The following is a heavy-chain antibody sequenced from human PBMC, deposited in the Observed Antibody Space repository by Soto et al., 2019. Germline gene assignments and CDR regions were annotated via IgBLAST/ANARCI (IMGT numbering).Heavy chain of an antibody. CDR2: IILVLGIA. V-gene: IGHV1-69*04. Sequence: SVKVSCKASGFTFTSSAMQWVRQAPGQGLEWMGRIILVLGIANYAQKFQGRVTITADKSTSTAYMELSSLRSEDTAVYYCALIHSPLTEHFDYWGQGTLVTVSS. CDR1: GFTFTSSA. D-gene: IGHD7-27*01. CDR3: ALIHSPLTEHFDY. J-gene: IGHJ4*02.